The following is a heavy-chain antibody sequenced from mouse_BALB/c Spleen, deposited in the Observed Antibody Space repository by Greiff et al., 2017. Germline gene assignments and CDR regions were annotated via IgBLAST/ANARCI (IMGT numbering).Heavy chain of an antibody. CDR2: IWTGGGT. CDR3: VREGRWPHYYAMDY. CDR1: GFSLTSYD. J-gene: IGHJ4*01. Sequence: VKLVESGPGLVAPSQSLSITCTVSGFSLTSYDISWIRQPPGKGLEWLGVIWTGGGTNYNSAFMSRLSISKDNSKSQVFLKMNSLQTDDTAIYYCVREGRWPHYYAMDYWGQGTSVTVSS. D-gene: IGHD2-3*01. V-gene: IGHV2-9-2*01.